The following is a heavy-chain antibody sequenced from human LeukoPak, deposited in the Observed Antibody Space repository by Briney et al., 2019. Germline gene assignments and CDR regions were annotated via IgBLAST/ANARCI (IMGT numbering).Heavy chain of an antibody. CDR1: GCSITGYH. CDR3: ARRNDFDI. V-gene: IGHV4-4*08. CDR2: IYSSGST. J-gene: IGHJ3*02. Sequence: SETLSLTSTVSGCSITGYHWSWIRQPPGKGLEWIGYIYSSGSTEYKPSLKSRATISADTSKNQFSLKLTSVTAADTAIYYCARRNDFDIWGQGTMVTVSS.